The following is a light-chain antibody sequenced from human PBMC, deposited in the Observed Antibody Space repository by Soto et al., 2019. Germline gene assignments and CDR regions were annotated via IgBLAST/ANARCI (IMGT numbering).Light chain of an antibody. Sequence: QSVLTQPPSGSGAPGQRLTLSCTGSSSNIWAGYDVHWYQQLPGAVPKVVIYGNTNRHSGVPDRFSGSKSGPSPSLVITGLQAEDAADYYCLSYDKSLSGYVFGAGPKVTVL. V-gene: IGLV1-40*01. CDR2: GNT. J-gene: IGLJ1*01. CDR3: LSYDKSLSGYV. CDR1: SSNIWAGYD.